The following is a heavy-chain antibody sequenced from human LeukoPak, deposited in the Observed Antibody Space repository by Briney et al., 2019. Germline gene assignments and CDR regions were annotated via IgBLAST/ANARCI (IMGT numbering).Heavy chain of an antibody. V-gene: IGHV3-30-3*01. D-gene: IGHD1-26*01. CDR1: GFTFSSYA. Sequence: GRSLRLSCAASGFTFSSYAMHWVRQAPGKGLEWVAVISYDGSNKYYADSVKGRFTISRDNSKNTLYLQMNSLRAEDTAVYYCARDQGIVGVLNWFDPWGQGTLVTVSS. CDR2: ISYDGSNK. J-gene: IGHJ5*02. CDR3: ARDQGIVGVLNWFDP.